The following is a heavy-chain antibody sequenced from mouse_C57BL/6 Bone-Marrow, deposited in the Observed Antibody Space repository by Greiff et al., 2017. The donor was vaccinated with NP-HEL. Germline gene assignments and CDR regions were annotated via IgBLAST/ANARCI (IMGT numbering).Heavy chain of an antibody. D-gene: IGHD2-3*01. V-gene: IGHV1-26*01. CDR3: ARSSRWPNYAMDY. CDR2: INPNNGGT. CDR1: GYTFTDYY. J-gene: IGHJ4*01. Sequence: EVQLQQSGPELVKPGASVKISCKASGYTFTDYYMNWVKQSHGKSLEWIGDINPNNGGTSYNQKFKGKATLTVDKSSSTAYMELRSLTSEDSAVYYCARSSRWPNYAMDYWGQGTSVTVSS.